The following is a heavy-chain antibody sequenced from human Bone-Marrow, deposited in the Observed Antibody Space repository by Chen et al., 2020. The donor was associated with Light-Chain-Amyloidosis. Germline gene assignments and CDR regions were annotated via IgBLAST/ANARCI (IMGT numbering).Heavy chain of an antibody. Sequence: EVQLEQSGPEVKKPGESLKISCKGPGYTFPNYWNGWVRQMPGKGLEWMGVIYPDDSDARYSPSFEGQVTISADKSITTAYLQWRSLKASDTAMYYCARRRDGYNFDYWGQGTLVTVSS. CDR2: IYPDDSDA. J-gene: IGHJ4*02. V-gene: IGHV5-51*01. CDR1: GYTFPNYW. D-gene: IGHD5-12*01. CDR3: ARRRDGYNFDY.